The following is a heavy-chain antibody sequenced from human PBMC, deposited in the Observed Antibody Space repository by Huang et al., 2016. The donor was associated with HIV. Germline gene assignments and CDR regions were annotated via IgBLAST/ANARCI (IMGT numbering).Heavy chain of an antibody. CDR3: ARGGSFVDY. CDR1: GFTFSRYW. Sequence: EVQLVESGGGLVQPGGSLRLSCAASGFTFSRYWMSWVRQAPGKGLGWVANIKQDGRETYGVDSVKGRFTISRDNAKNSLYLQMNSLRADDTAVYYCARGGSFVDYWGQGALVTVSS. CDR2: IKQDGRET. D-gene: IGHD6-13*01. J-gene: IGHJ4*02. V-gene: IGHV3-7*04.